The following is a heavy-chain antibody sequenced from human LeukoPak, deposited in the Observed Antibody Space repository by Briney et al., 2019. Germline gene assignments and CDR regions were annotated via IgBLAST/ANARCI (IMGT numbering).Heavy chain of an antibody. Sequence: GGSPRLSCAASGFTFSSYSMNWVRQAPGKGLEWVSSISSSSSYIYYADSVKGRFTISRDNAKNSLYLQMNSLRAEDTAVYYCAREGYYYGSGSSDLDYWGQGTLVTVSS. J-gene: IGHJ4*02. D-gene: IGHD3-10*01. CDR3: AREGYYYGSGSSDLDY. V-gene: IGHV3-21*01. CDR1: GFTFSSYS. CDR2: ISSSSSYI.